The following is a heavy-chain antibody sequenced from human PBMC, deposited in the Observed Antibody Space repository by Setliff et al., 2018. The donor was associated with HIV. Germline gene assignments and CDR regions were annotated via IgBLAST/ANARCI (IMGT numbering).Heavy chain of an antibody. CDR3: ARGGRLQYFDWPSYAMDV. CDR1: GFTFSDYY. Sequence: LSLTCAASGFTFSDYYMSWIRQAPGKGLEWISYISGSGSTMYFADSLKGRFTISRDNGKNLLYLQMNSLRAEDTAVYYCARGGRLQYFDWPSYAMDVWGQGTTVTVS. J-gene: IGHJ6*02. V-gene: IGHV3-11*04. D-gene: IGHD3-9*01. CDR2: ISGSGSTM.